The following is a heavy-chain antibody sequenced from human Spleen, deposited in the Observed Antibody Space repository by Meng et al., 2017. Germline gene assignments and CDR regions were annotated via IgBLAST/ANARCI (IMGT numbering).Heavy chain of an antibody. D-gene: IGHD3-10*01. CDR3: VRGTPGRSYCDY. CDR2: FVNYRDT. J-gene: IGHJ4*02. Sequence: QVHMVHSCAEVKKSGAPVMVSCKASAYAFGTYGISWVLQAPGQGLDWMGWFVNYRDTYPAPKFQHRVTMTTDTLTNTVFMELRSLTPDDTAIYYCVRGTPGRSYCDYWGQGTLVTVSS. CDR1: AYAFGTYG. V-gene: IGHV1-18*01.